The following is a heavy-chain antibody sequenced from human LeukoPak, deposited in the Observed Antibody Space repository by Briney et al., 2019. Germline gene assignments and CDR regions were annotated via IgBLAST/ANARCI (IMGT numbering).Heavy chain of an antibody. CDR1: GYTFTSYG. D-gene: IGHD3-10*01. Sequence: ASVKVSCKASGYTFTSYGISWVRQAPGQGLEWMGCISSYNGNTDYAQKLRGRVTMTTDTSTSTAYMELRSLRSDDTAVYYCARDSLRFGAPRFDYWGQGTLVTVSS. V-gene: IGHV1-18*04. CDR3: ARDSLRFGAPRFDY. J-gene: IGHJ4*02. CDR2: ISSYNGNT.